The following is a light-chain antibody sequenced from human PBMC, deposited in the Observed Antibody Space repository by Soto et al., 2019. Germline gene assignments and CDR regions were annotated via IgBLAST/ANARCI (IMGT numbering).Light chain of an antibody. CDR1: SSDVGTYNY. V-gene: IGLV2-14*01. CDR2: EVG. Sequence: QSALTQPASVSGSPGQSITISCTGTSSDVGTYNYVSWYQQHPGKAPKLMIYEVGNRPSGVSNRFSGSKSGNTASLTISGLQAEDEADYYCSSYTSRSTGVFGTGTQLTVL. J-gene: IGLJ1*01. CDR3: SSYTSRSTGV.